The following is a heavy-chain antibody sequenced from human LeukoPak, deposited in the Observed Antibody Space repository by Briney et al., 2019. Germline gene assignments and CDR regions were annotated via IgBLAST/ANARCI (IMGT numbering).Heavy chain of an antibody. V-gene: IGHV4-39*07. D-gene: IGHD2-15*01. CDR2: IYYSGST. CDR1: GGSISSSSYY. Sequence: PSETLSLTCTVSGGSISSSSYYWGWIRQPPGKGLEWIGSIYYSGSTYYNPSLKSRVTISVDTSKNQFSLKLSSVTAADTAVYYCARPGLGFDAFDIWGQGTMVTVSS. J-gene: IGHJ3*02. CDR3: ARPGLGFDAFDI.